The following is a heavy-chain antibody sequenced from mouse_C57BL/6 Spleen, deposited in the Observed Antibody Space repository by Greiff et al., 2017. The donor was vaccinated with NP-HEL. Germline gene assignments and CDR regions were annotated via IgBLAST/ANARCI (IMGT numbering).Heavy chain of an antibody. V-gene: IGHV1-53*01. J-gene: IGHJ4*01. CDR1: GYTFTSYW. Sequence: VQLQQSGPELVKPGASVKLSCKASGYTFTSYWMHWVKQRPGQGLEWIGNINPSNGGTNYNQKFKSKATLTVDKSSSTAYMQLSSLTSEDSAVYYCARTGYPCNSMDYWGQGTSVTVSS. CDR2: INPSNGGT. CDR3: ARTGYPCNSMDY. D-gene: IGHD2-14*01.